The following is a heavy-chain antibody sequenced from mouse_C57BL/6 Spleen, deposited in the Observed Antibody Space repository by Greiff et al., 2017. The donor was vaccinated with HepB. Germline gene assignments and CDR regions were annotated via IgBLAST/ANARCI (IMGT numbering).Heavy chain of an antibody. CDR1: GYTFTSYW. CDR2: IYPGSGST. J-gene: IGHJ4*01. CDR3: ARKDYDYDVGAMDY. D-gene: IGHD2-4*01. Sequence: QVQLQQSGAELVKPGASVKMSCKASGYTFTSYWITWVKQRPGQGLEWIGDIYPGSGSTNYNEKFKSKATLTVDTSSSTAYMHLSSLTSEDSAVYYFARKDYDYDVGAMDYWGQGTSVTVSS. V-gene: IGHV1-55*01.